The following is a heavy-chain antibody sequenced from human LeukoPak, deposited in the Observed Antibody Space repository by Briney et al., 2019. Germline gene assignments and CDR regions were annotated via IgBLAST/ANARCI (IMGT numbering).Heavy chain of an antibody. D-gene: IGHD4-17*01. J-gene: IGHJ3*02. CDR3: ARHFGFHDYGDAFDI. CDR1: GGSISSYY. Sequence: PSETLSLTCTVSGGSISSYYWSWIRQPPGKGLEWIGYIYYSGSTNYNPSLKSRVTISVDTSKNQFSLKLSSVTAADTAVYYCARHFGFHDYGDAFDIWGQGTMVTVSS. V-gene: IGHV4-59*08. CDR2: IYYSGST.